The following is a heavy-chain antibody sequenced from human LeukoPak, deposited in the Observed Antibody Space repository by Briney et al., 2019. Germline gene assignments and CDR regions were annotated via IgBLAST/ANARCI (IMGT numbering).Heavy chain of an antibody. CDR3: AREYSSSSGRAFDI. J-gene: IGHJ3*02. CDR2: ISSSSSTI. D-gene: IGHD6-6*01. CDR1: GFTLSTYT. V-gene: IGHV3-48*02. Sequence: GGSLRLSCAASGFTLSTYTMDWVRQAPGKGLQWFSYISSSSSTIYYADSVKGRFTISRDNAKNSLYLQMNSLRDEDTAVYYCAREYSSSSGRAFDIWGQGTMVTVSS.